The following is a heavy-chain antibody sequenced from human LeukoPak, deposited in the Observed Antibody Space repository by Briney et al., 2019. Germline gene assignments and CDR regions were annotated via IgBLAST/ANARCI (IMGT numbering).Heavy chain of an antibody. CDR3: ARDRAPYYYDSSAFDI. J-gene: IGHJ3*02. CDR2: ISSSSSYI. D-gene: IGHD3-22*01. V-gene: IGHV3-21*01. Sequence: GGSLRLSCAASGFTFSSYSMNWVRQAPGKGLEWVTSISSSSSYIYYADSVKGRFTISRDNAKNSLYLQMNSLRAEDTAVYYCARDRAPYYYDSSAFDIWGQGTMVTVSS. CDR1: GFTFSSYS.